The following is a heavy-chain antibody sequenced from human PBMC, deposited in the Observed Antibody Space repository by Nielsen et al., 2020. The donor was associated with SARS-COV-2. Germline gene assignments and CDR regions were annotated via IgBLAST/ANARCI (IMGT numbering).Heavy chain of an antibody. CDR3: ARGTKSYYDFWTGSYYYYYYMDV. D-gene: IGHD3-3*01. CDR2: INHGGGV. Sequence: SETLSLTCAVYGRSFVDYYCSWIRQPPGKGLEWIGEINHGGGVNYNPSLKSRATISVDTSKKHLFLKLTSVTTADTAMYYCARGTKSYYDFWTGSYYYYYYMDVWGKGTTVTVSS. CDR1: GRSFVDYY. V-gene: IGHV4-34*01. J-gene: IGHJ6*03.